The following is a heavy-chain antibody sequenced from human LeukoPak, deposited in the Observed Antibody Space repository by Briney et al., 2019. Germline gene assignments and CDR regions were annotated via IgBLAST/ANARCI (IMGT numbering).Heavy chain of an antibody. CDR3: ARVVAQLGVFDY. V-gene: IGHV4-59*10. CDR2: IYTSGST. Sequence: SETLSLTCAVYGGSFSGYYWSWIHQPPGKGLEWIGRIYTSGSTNYNPSLKSRVTMSVDTSKNQFSLKLSSVTAADTAVYYCARVVAQLGVFDYWGQGTLVTVSS. CDR1: GGSFSGYY. D-gene: IGHD5-24*01. J-gene: IGHJ4*02.